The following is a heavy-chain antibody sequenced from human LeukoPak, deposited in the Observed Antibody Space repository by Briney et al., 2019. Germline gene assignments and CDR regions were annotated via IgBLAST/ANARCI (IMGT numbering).Heavy chain of an antibody. D-gene: IGHD3-3*01. CDR1: GYTLTELS. CDR2: FDPEDGET. J-gene: IGHJ4*02. Sequence: ASVKVSCTVSGYTLTELSMHWVRQAPGKGLEWMGGFDPEDGETIYAQKFQGRVTMTEDTSTDTAYMELSSLRSEDTAVYYCATVKYYDFWSGYYRKEYYFDYWGQGTLVTVSS. CDR3: ATVKYYDFWSGYYRKEYYFDY. V-gene: IGHV1-24*01.